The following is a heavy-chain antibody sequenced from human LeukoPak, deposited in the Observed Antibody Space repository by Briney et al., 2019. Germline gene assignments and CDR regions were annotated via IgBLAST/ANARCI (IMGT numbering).Heavy chain of an antibody. CDR3: ALASMVQGVTFDY. CDR2: ISGSGGST. V-gene: IGHV3-23*01. D-gene: IGHD3-10*01. Sequence: GGSLRLSCAASGVTFSSYAVSWVRQAPGRGLEWVSDISGSGGSTYYADSVKGRFTISRDNSKNTLYLQMNSLRAEDTAVYYCALASMVQGVTFDYWGQGTLVTVSS. CDR1: GVTFSSYA. J-gene: IGHJ4*02.